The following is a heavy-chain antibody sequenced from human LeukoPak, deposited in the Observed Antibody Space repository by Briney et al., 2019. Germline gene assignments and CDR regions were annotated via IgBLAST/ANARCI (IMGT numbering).Heavy chain of an antibody. D-gene: IGHD3-22*01. CDR1: GFTFNSYG. J-gene: IGHJ4*02. V-gene: IGHV3-30*02. CDR2: IRYDGSNK. Sequence: GGSLRLSCAASGFTFNSYGMHWVRQAPGKGLEWVAFIRYDGSNKYYADSVKGRFTISRDNSKNTLYLQMNSLRAEDTAVYYCARDPDLSYDSSGYWGQGTLVTVSS. CDR3: ARDPDLSYDSSGY.